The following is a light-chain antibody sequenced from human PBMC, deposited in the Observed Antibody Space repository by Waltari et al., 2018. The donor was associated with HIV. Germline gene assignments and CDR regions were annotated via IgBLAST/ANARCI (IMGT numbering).Light chain of an antibody. CDR1: DSNVGSHY. Sequence: QAVLTQTPSASASPGQKLTISCSGSDSNVGSHYVYWYHQFPGRAPKLLLYKNNQRSSGVPDRFSGSKSGTSASLTISGLRSEDEGTYFCGAWDDNLRGLFGAGTKLAVL. CDR3: GAWDDNLRGL. J-gene: IGLJ2*01. V-gene: IGLV1-47*01. CDR2: KNN.